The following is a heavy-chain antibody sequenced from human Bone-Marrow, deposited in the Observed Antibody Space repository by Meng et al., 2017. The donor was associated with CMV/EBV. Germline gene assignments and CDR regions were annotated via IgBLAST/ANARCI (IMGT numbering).Heavy chain of an antibody. CDR2: ISSSSSTI. V-gene: IGHV3-48*04. D-gene: IGHD2-2*01. CDR3: ARDGLKLRYCSNTSCQYYYYYYGMDV. CDR1: GFTFSSYS. J-gene: IGHJ6*02. Sequence: GESLKISCAASGFTFSSYSMNWVRQAPGKGLEWVSYISSSSSTIYYAGAVKGRLTISRDNAKNSLYLQMNSLRAEDTAVYYCARDGLKLRYCSNTSCQYYYYYYGMDVWGQGTTVTVSS.